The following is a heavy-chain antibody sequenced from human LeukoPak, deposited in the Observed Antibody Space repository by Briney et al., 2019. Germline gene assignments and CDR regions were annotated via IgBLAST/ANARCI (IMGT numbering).Heavy chain of an antibody. J-gene: IGHJ6*02. CDR1: GFTFSTFA. Sequence: GGSLRLACAASGFTFSTFAMGWVRQAPGKGLEWVSGVSGGESRTYYADSVKGRFTLSRDNSKNTLFLQMNSLRAEDTAVYYCASKIYGMDVWGQGTTVTVSS. V-gene: IGHV3-23*01. CDR3: ASKIYGMDV. CDR2: VSGGESRT.